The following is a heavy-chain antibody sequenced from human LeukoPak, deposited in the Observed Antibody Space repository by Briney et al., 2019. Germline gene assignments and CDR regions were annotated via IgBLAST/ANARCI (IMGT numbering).Heavy chain of an antibody. J-gene: IGHJ4*02. CDR2: ISYDGSNK. CDR3: ARESSGYYLDY. Sequence: GRSLRLSCAASGFTFSSYAMHWVRRAPGKGLEWVAVISYDGSNKYYADSVKGRFTISRDDSKNTLYLQMNSLRAEDTAVYYCARESSGYYLDYWGQGTLVTVSS. D-gene: IGHD3-22*01. V-gene: IGHV3-30-3*01. CDR1: GFTFSSYA.